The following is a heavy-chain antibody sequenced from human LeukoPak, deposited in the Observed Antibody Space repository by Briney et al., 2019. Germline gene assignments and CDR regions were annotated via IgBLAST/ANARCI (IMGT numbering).Heavy chain of an antibody. CDR3: ARQEWELRTNWFDP. Sequence: SETLSLTCSVSGGSISSYYWSWIRQSPGKGLEWIGYMFYNGNPNYNPSLKSRVTISIDTSKNQFSLKLSSVTAADTAVYYCARQEWELRTNWFDPWGQGTLVTVSS. CDR2: MFYNGNP. J-gene: IGHJ5*02. D-gene: IGHD1-26*01. V-gene: IGHV4-59*08. CDR1: GGSISSYY.